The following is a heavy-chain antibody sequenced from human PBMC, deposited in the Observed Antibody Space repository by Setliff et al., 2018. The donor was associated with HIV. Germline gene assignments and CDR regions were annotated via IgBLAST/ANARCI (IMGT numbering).Heavy chain of an antibody. J-gene: IGHJ4*02. CDR3: ARDSHCSGPSCYSGGQFFDY. D-gene: IGHD2-15*01. CDR2: IIGIFDTP. Sequence: SVKVSCKASGGTLSSYVVSWVRQAPGQGLEWMGGIIGIFDTPKYAQKFQGRVTITADESTNTAYMELRSLRSEDTAVYFCARDSHCSGPSCYSGGQFFDYWGQGTLVTVSS. CDR1: GGTLSSYV. V-gene: IGHV1-69*13.